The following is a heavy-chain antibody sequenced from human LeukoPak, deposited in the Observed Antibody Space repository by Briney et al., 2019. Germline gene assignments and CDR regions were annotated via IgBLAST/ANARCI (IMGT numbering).Heavy chain of an antibody. V-gene: IGHV1-18*01. CDR2: ISAYNGNT. J-gene: IGHJ6*03. CDR3: ARASYSSSWYPTRGVDYYYYMDV. Sequence: GASVKVSCKASGYTFTSYGISWVRQAPGQGLEWMGWISAYNGNTNYAQKLQGRVTMTTDTSTSTAYMELRSLRSDDTAVYYCARASYSSSWYPTRGVDYYYYMDVWGKGTTVTVSS. D-gene: IGHD6-13*01. CDR1: GYTFTSYG.